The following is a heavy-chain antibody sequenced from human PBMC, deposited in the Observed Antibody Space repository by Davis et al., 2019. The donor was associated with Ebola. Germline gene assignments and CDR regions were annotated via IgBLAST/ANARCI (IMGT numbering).Heavy chain of an antibody. Sequence: PGGSLRLSCAASGFTFSSYWMSWVRQAPGKGLEWVANIKQDGSEKYYVDSVKGRFTISRDSAKDSLYLHMDSPRDDDTAVYYCARVYNWGFDFWGQGTLVTVSS. CDR3: ARVYNWGFDF. D-gene: IGHD1-20*01. CDR2: IKQDGSEK. CDR1: GFTFSSYW. V-gene: IGHV3-7*01. J-gene: IGHJ4*02.